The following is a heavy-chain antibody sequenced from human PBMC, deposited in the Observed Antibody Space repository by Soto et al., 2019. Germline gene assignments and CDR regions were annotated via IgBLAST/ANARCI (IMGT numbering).Heavy chain of an antibody. Sequence: ASVKVSCKASGYAFFTYDISWVRQAPGQGLEWMGWISTYSGDTKYAQKFQGRVTMTTDTSTTTAYLELRSLRSDDTAVYYCARHHGPTTSENWFDPWGQGTLVTVSS. CDR1: GYAFFTYD. CDR2: ISTYSGDT. CDR3: ARHHGPTTSENWFDP. V-gene: IGHV1-18*01. J-gene: IGHJ5*02. D-gene: IGHD5-12*01.